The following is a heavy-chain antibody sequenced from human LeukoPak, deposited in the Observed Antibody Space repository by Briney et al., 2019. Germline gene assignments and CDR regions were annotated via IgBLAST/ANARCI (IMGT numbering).Heavy chain of an antibody. V-gene: IGHV1-69*01. D-gene: IGHD6-13*01. J-gene: IGHJ5*02. CDR3: ARAGRAAAGTSSWFDP. CDR1: GGTFSSYA. CDR2: IIPIFGTA. Sequence: ASVKVSCKASGGTFSSYAISWVRQAPGQGLEWVGGIIPIFGTANYAQKFQGRVTITADESTSTAYMELSSLRSEDTAVYYCARAGRAAAGTSSWFDPWGQGTLVTVSS.